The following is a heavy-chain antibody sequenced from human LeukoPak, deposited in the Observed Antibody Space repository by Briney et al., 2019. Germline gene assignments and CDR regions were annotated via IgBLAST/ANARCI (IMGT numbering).Heavy chain of an antibody. CDR2: INTNTGNP. Sequence: ASVKVSCKASGCTFTSYAMNWVRQAPGQGLEWMGWINTNTGNPTYAQGFTGRFVFSLDTSVSTAYLQISSLKAEDTAVYYCARELYSSSWYLDYYYGMDVWGQGTTVTVSS. CDR1: GCTFTSYA. D-gene: IGHD6-13*01. J-gene: IGHJ6*02. V-gene: IGHV7-4-1*02. CDR3: ARELYSSSWYLDYYYGMDV.